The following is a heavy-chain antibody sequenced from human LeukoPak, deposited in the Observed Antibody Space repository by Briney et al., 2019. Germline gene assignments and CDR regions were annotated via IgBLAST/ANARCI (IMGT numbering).Heavy chain of an antibody. CDR2: IYYSGTA. CDR3: ARDTIGIGLRLGEYTDY. D-gene: IGHD3-16*01. J-gene: IGHJ4*02. Sequence: SETLSLTCTVSGGSISSGSYYWGWIRQPPGKGLEWIGSIYYSGTAYYNPSLKSRVTISVGTSKKQFSLKLSSVTAADTAVYYCARDTIGIGLRLGEYTDYWGQGILVTVSS. CDR1: GGSISSGSYY. V-gene: IGHV4-39*07.